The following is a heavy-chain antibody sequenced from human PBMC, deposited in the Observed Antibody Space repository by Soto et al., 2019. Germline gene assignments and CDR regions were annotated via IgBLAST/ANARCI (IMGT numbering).Heavy chain of an antibody. V-gene: IGHV1-69*06. CDR1: GGTFSSYA. CDR3: ARSRAGRRTYYYDSSGYYGFRY. J-gene: IGHJ4*01. CDR2: IIPIFGTA. Sequence: SVKVSCKASGGTFSSYAISWVRQAPGQGLEWMGGIIPIFGTANYAQKFQGRVTITADKSTSTAYMELSSLRSEDTAVYYCARSRAGRRTYYYDSSGYYGFRYWGQEPWSPSPQ. D-gene: IGHD3-22*01.